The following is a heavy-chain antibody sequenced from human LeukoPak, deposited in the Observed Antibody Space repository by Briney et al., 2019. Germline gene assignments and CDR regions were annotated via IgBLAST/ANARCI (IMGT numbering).Heavy chain of an antibody. CDR3: AKEGSDAFDI. D-gene: IGHD3-10*01. Sequence: PSETLSLTCTVSGGSISSYYWSWIRQPPGKGLEWIGYIYYTGSTNYNPSLKSRVTISVDTSKSQFSLKLRSVTAADTAVYYCAKEGSDAFDIWGQGTMVTVSS. J-gene: IGHJ3*02. CDR1: GGSISSYY. CDR2: IYYTGST. V-gene: IGHV4-59*01.